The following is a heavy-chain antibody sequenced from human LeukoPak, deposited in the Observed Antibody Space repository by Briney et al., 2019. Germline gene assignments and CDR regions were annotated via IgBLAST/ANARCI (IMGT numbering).Heavy chain of an antibody. D-gene: IGHD3-10*01. V-gene: IGHV3-7*01. CDR3: ARLDYYGPQDY. CDR1: GFTFSSYW. J-gene: IGHJ4*02. Sequence: GGSLRLSCAASGFTFSSYWMSWVRQAPGKGLEWVANIKQDGSGKYYVDSMKGRFTISRDNAKNSLYLQMNSLRAEDTAVYYCARLDYYGPQDYWGQGTLVTVSS. CDR2: IKQDGSGK.